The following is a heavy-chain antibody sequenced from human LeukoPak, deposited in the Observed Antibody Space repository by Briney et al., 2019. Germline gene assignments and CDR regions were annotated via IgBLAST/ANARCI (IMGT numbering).Heavy chain of an antibody. Sequence: SETLSLTCTVSGGSVSSGSYYWSWIRQPPGKGLEWIGYIYYSGSTYYNPSLKSRVTISVDTSKNQFSLKLSSVTAADTAVYYCARASVWFGDEGERPFDYWGQGTLVTVSS. CDR2: IYYSGST. CDR3: ARASVWFGDEGERPFDY. CDR1: GGSVSSGSYY. V-gene: IGHV4-61*01. D-gene: IGHD3-10*01. J-gene: IGHJ4*02.